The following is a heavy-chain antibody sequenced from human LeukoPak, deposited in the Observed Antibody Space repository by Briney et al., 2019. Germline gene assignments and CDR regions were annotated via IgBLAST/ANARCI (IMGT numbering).Heavy chain of an antibody. D-gene: IGHD3-16*01. V-gene: IGHV1-2*02. Sequence: ASVKVSCKASVYTFTGHSMHWVRQRQAPGQGLEWMGWINPNNGDTNYARKVQGRITMTRDTTIDPVYMELRSLTSDETALYFLARDSTNTWWGGSDSWGQGTLVTVSS. J-gene: IGHJ4*02. CDR1: VYTFTGHS. CDR2: INPNNGDT. CDR3: ARDSTNTWWGGSDS.